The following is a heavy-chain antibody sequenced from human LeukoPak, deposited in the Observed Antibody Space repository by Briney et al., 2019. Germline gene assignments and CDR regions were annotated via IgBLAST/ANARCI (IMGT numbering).Heavy chain of an antibody. D-gene: IGHD1-26*01. Sequence: PSETLSLTCTVSGDSTSSDRYYGGWVRQPPGKGLEWIGNIYYSGSTYYNPSLKSRVTMSVDTSKNQFFLKLNSVTAADTAVYYCARGRPYSGGYHLDYRGQGTLVTVSA. J-gene: IGHJ4*02. CDR3: ARGRPYSGGYHLDY. CDR1: GDSTSSDRYY. V-gene: IGHV4-39*01. CDR2: IYYSGST.